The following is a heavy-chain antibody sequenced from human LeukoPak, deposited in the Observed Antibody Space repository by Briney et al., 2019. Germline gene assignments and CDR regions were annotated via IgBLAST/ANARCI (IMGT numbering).Heavy chain of an antibody. V-gene: IGHV1-69*05. J-gene: IGHJ3*02. CDR2: IIPIFGTA. Sequence: GASVKVSCKASGGTFSSYAISWVRQAPGQGLEWMGGIIPIFGTANYAQKFQGRVTITTDESTSTAYMELSSLRSEDTAVYYCARARKGYDFWSGYAFDIWGQGTMVTVS. CDR3: ARARKGYDFWSGYAFDI. CDR1: GGTFSSYA. D-gene: IGHD3-3*01.